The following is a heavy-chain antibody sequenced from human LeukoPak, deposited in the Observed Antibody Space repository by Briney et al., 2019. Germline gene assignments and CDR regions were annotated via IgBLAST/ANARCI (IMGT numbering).Heavy chain of an antibody. CDR2: INHSGST. V-gene: IGHV4-34*01. J-gene: IGHJ4*02. CDR3: ARHPIMGGWPPFDY. D-gene: IGHD6-19*01. Sequence: SETLPLTCAVYGGSFSGYYWSWIRQPPGKGLEWIGEINHSGSTNYNPSLKSRVTISVGTSKNQFSLKLSSVTAADTAVYYCARHPIMGGWPPFDYWGQGTLVTVSS. CDR1: GGSFSGYY.